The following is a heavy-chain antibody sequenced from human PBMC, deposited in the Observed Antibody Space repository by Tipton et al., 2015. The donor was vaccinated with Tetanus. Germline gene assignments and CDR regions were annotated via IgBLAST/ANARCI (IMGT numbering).Heavy chain of an antibody. V-gene: IGHV1-18*01. CDR2: ISAYNGNT. D-gene: IGHD4-17*01. CDR3: ARIRILTETTVTTFAFDI. Sequence: QSGPEVKKPGASVKVSCKASGYTFTSYGISWVRQAPGQGLEWMGWISAYNGNTNYAQKLQGRVTMTTDTSTSTAYMELRSLRSDDTAVYYCARIRILTETTVTTFAFDIWGQGTMFTVSS. J-gene: IGHJ3*02. CDR1: GYTFTSYG.